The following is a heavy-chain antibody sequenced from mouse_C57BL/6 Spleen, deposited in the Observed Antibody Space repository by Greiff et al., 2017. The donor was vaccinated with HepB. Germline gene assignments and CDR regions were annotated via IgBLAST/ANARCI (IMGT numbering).Heavy chain of an antibody. V-gene: IGHV1-64*01. Sequence: QVQLKQSGAELVKPGASVKLSCKASGYTFTSYWMHWVKQRPGQGLEWIGMIHPNSGSTNYNEKFKSKATLTVDKSSSTAYMQLSSLTSEDSAVYYCARGGAVVAFDYWGQGTTLTVSS. CDR2: IHPNSGST. J-gene: IGHJ2*01. CDR3: ARGGAVVAFDY. D-gene: IGHD1-1*01. CDR1: GYTFTSYW.